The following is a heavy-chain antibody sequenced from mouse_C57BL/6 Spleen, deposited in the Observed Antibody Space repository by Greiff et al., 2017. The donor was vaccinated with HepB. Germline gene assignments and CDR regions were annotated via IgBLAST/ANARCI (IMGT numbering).Heavy chain of an antibody. CDR1: GFTFSDFY. Sequence: EVKLMESGGGLVQSGRSLRLSCATSGFTFSDFYMEWVRQAPGKGLEWIAASRNKANDYTTEYSASVKGRFIVSRDTSQSILYLQMNALRAEDTAIYYCARALYGSFAYWGQGTLVTVSA. V-gene: IGHV7-1*01. D-gene: IGHD1-1*01. CDR3: ARALYGSFAY. J-gene: IGHJ3*01. CDR2: SRNKANDYTT.